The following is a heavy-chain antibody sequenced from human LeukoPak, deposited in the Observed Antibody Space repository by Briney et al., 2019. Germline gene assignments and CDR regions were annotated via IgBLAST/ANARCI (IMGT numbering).Heavy chain of an antibody. CDR3: SRGVFDP. J-gene: IGHJ5*02. CDR1: GYTFTGYH. CDR2: IHPNSGGT. V-gene: IGHV1-2*02. D-gene: IGHD6-6*01. Sequence: ASVKVSCTASGYTFTGYHIHWVRQAPGQGLEWMGWIHPNSGGTNYAQKFQGRVTMTSDTSISTAYLELSSLRSDDTAVYYCSRGVFDPWGQGTLVTVSS.